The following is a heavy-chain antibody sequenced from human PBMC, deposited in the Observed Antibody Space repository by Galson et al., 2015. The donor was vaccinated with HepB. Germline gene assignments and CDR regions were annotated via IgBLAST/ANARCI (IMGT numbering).Heavy chain of an antibody. CDR2: ISGSSSYI. D-gene: IGHD1-1*01. Sequence: SLRLSCAASGFTFSSYSMNWVRQAPGKGLEWVSSISGSSSYIYYADSVKGRFTISRDNAKNSLYLQMNSLRAEDTAVYYCARDSGFYWNDVWGQGTLVTVSS. CDR3: ARDSGFYWNDV. J-gene: IGHJ4*02. V-gene: IGHV3-21*01. CDR1: GFTFSSYS.